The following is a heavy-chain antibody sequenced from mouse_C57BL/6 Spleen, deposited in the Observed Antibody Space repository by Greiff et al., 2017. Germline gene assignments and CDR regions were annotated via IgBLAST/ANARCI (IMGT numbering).Heavy chain of an antibody. CDR1: GYTFTSYW. V-gene: IGHV1-50*01. Sequence: QVQLQQSGAELVKPGASVKLSCKASGYTFTSYWMQWVKQRPGQGLEWIGEIDPSDSYTNYNQKFKGKATLTVDTSSSTAYMQLSSLTSEDSAVYYSARVNTTVESYFGVWGTGTTVTVSS. CDR2: IDPSDSYT. J-gene: IGHJ1*03. CDR3: ARVNTTVESYFGV. D-gene: IGHD1-1*01.